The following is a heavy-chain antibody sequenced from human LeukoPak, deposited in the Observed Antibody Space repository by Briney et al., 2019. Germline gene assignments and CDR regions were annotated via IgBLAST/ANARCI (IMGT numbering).Heavy chain of an antibody. V-gene: IGHV5-51*01. J-gene: IGHJ2*01. CDR3: ARRVVDNRNWYFDL. CDR1: GYLFTRKW. CDR2: IYPGDSEP. D-gene: IGHD2-15*01. Sequence: GESLKISCKGSGYLFTRKWIGWVRQMPGKGLEWMGIIYPGDSEPRHSPSLQGQVTISPDKSLNTAYLQWSSLQASDTAMYYWARRVVDNRNWYFDLWGRGTLVTVSS.